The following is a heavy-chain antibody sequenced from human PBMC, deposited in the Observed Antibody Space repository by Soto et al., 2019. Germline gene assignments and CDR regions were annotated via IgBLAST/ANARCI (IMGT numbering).Heavy chain of an antibody. CDR1: RFSVSSNS. V-gene: IGHV3-53*02. CDR3: ARDRYYGSGSSFPDY. D-gene: IGHD3-10*01. J-gene: IGHJ4*02. CDR2: IYSGGIT. Sequence: EVHLVETGGGLIQPGGSLRLSCAASRFSVSSNSMSWVRQAPGKGLEWVSVIYSGGITYYADSVKGRFTISRDNSKNTLYFQMNSLRAEDTAVYYCARDRYYGSGSSFPDYWGQGTLVTVSS.